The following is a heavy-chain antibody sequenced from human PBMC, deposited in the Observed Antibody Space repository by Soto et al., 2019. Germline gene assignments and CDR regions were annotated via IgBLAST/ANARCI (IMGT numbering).Heavy chain of an antibody. Sequence: QVQLVQSGAEVKKPGSSVKVSCKASGGTFSSYTISWVRQAHGQGLEWMGRIIPILGIANYAQKFQGRVTITADKSTSTAYMELSSLRSEDTAVYYCARGIYSSSPYDYWGQGTLVTVSS. CDR1: GGTFSSYT. J-gene: IGHJ4*02. CDR2: IIPILGIA. CDR3: ARGIYSSSPYDY. D-gene: IGHD6-6*01. V-gene: IGHV1-69*02.